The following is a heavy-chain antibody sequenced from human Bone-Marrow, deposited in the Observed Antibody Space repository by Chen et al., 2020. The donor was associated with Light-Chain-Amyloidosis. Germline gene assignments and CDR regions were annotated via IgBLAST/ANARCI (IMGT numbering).Heavy chain of an antibody. J-gene: IGHJ6*02. CDR3: ARVWGGYMDV. CDR2: ISSGGSSI. V-gene: IGHV3-48*03. CDR1: GFLFNSYE. D-gene: IGHD3-16*01. Sequence: EVQLVESGGGLEQPGGSLRLSCATSGFLFNSYEMNWVRQAPGKGLEWVSYISSGGSSIYYADSVKARFTISRDNTKNSLYLQMNSLRGEDTAVYFCARVWGGYMDVWGQGTTVTVSS.